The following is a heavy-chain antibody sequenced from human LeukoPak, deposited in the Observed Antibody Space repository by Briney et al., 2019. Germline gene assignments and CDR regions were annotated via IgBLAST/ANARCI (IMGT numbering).Heavy chain of an antibody. Sequence: ASVKVSCKASGYTXTGYYMHWVRQAPGQGLEWMGWINPNSGGTNYAQKFQGRVTMTRDTSISTAYMELSRLRSDDTAVYYCARDYRGWLQRRAFDYWGQGTLVTVSS. CDR2: INPNSGGT. V-gene: IGHV1-2*02. D-gene: IGHD5-24*01. CDR3: ARDYRGWLQRRAFDY. J-gene: IGHJ4*02. CDR1: GYTXTGYY.